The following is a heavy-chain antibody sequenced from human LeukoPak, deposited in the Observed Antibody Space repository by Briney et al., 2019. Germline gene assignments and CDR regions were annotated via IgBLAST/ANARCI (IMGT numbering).Heavy chain of an antibody. CDR2: INHSGST. Sequence: SETLSLTCAVYGGSFSGYYWSWIRQPPGKGLEWIGEINHSGSTNYNPSLKSRVTLSVDTSKNQFSLKLSSVTAADTAVYYCARTTYYYDSSVYTWGAHYYHYYMDVWGKGTTVTVSS. CDR3: ARTTYYYDSSVYTWGAHYYHYYMDV. CDR1: GGSFSGYY. D-gene: IGHD3-22*01. J-gene: IGHJ6*03. V-gene: IGHV4-34*01.